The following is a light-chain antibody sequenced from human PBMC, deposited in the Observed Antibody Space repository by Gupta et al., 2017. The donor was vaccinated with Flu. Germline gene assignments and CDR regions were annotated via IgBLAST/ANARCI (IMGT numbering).Light chain of an antibody. V-gene: IGLV3-19*02. CDR3: NSWDSSSDHWL. J-gene: IGLJ1*01. CDR1: ICGINY. Sequence: GTKVRTRGQGDICGINYVSWYQQQPGKGPKRVICGENKRPSGIPDRFSGSRAGNTASLKITGVQAEDEADDYWNSWDSSSDHWLFGPGTWVTVL. CDR2: GEN.